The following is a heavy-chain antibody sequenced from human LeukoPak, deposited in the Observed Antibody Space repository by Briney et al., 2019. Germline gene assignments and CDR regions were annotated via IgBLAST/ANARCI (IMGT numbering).Heavy chain of an antibody. J-gene: IGHJ5*02. Sequence: PGGSLRLSCAASGFTFSTFAMIWVRQPPGKGLEWVSSIFPSGGEIHYADSVKGRFTISRDNSKNTLYLQMNSLRAEDTAVYYCANTYGDYSARFDPWGQGTLVTVSS. CDR1: GFTFSTFA. D-gene: IGHD4-17*01. V-gene: IGHV3-23*01. CDR3: ANTYGDYSARFDP. CDR2: IFPSGGEI.